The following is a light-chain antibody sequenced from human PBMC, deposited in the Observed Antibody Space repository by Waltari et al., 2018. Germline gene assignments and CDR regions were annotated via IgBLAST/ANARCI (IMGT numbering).Light chain of an antibody. CDR1: QSLLHSNGKNY. J-gene: IGKJ1*01. CDR2: LGS. V-gene: IGKV2-28*01. CDR3: MSTLRAPWT. Sequence: DIVMTQSPYSLPVTPGEPASIPCRSSQSLLHSNGKNYLDWYLQKPGQSPQLLIYLGSNRASGVPDRFSGSGSGTDFTLKISRVEAEDVGVYYCMSTLRAPWTFGQGTKVEIK.